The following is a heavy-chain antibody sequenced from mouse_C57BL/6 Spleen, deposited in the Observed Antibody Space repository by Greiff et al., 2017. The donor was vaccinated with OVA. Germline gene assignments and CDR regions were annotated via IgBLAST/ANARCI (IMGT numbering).Heavy chain of an antibody. Sequence: QVQLKESGPGLVQPSQSLSITCTVSGFSLTSYGVHWVRQSPGKGLEWLGVIWSGGSTDYNAAFISRLSISKDNSKSQVFFKMNSLQADDTAIYYCARRIYDGYYWAMDYWGQGTSVTVSS. D-gene: IGHD2-3*01. CDR2: IWSGGST. J-gene: IGHJ4*01. CDR1: GFSLTSYG. CDR3: ARRIYDGYYWAMDY. V-gene: IGHV2-2*01.